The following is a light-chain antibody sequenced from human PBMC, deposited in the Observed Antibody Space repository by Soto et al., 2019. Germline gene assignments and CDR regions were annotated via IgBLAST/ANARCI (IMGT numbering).Light chain of an antibody. V-gene: IGKV3-20*01. CDR2: AAS. J-gene: IGKJ1*01. CDR1: QSISSSD. Sequence: EIMLKQSPGTLSLSPGERATLSCRSSQSISSSDLAWYQHRPGQAPRLXIYAASSRATGIPVRFSGSGSGTDFTLSISRLEPEDFAVYYCQHYGSSSWTFGQVTKVDNK. CDR3: QHYGSSSWT.